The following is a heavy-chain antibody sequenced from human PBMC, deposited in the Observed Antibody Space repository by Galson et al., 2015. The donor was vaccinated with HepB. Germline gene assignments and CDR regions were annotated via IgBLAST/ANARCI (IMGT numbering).Heavy chain of an antibody. CDR2: ISVYNGNT. Sequence: SVKVSCKASGYTFSSYGINWVRQAPGQGLEWMGWISVYNGNTNSAQKFQGRVTMTTDTSTTTAYMELRSLRSDDTAVYYCARCSGGACYSPDYWGQGTLVTVSS. CDR3: ARCSGGACYSPDY. D-gene: IGHD2-21*02. CDR1: GYTFSSYG. J-gene: IGHJ4*02. V-gene: IGHV1-18*04.